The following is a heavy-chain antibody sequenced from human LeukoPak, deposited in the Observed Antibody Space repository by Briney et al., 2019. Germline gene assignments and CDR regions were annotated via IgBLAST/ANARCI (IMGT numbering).Heavy chain of an antibody. V-gene: IGHV1-2*02. CDR2: INPNSGGT. Sequence: ASVKVSCKASGYTFTGYYMHWVRQAPGQGLEWMGWINPNSGGTNYAQKFQGRVTMTRDTSISTAYMELSRLRSDDTAVYYCARDYSGYDSSWFAPWGQGTLVTVSS. CDR1: GYTFTGYY. D-gene: IGHD5-12*01. CDR3: ARDYSGYDSSWFAP. J-gene: IGHJ5*02.